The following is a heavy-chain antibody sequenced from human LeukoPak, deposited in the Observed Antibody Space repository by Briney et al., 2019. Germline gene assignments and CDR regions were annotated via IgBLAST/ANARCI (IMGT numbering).Heavy chain of an antibody. Sequence: GGSLRLSCAASGFTFSDYYMRWIRQAPGKGLEWVSYISSSGSTIYYADSVKGRFTISRDNAKNSLYLQMNSLRAEDTAVYYCARARRYYYDSSGYYNWFDPWGQGTLVTVSS. D-gene: IGHD3-22*01. CDR3: ARARRYYYDSSGYYNWFDP. V-gene: IGHV3-11*01. J-gene: IGHJ5*02. CDR1: GFTFSDYY. CDR2: ISSSGSTI.